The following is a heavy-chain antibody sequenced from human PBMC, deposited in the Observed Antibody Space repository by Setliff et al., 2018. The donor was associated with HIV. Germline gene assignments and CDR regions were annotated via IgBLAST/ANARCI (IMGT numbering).Heavy chain of an antibody. CDR1: GFTVSSNY. V-gene: IGHV3-53*01. J-gene: IGHJ4*02. CDR2: IFIGGST. Sequence: GGSLRLSCAASGFTVSSNYMSWVRQAPGKGLEWVSVIFIGGSTYYADSVKGRFTISRDNFKNTLYLQMNSLRAEDTAVYYCARDLGYCGGDCYPPEGYWGQGTLVTVSS. D-gene: IGHD2-21*02. CDR3: ARDLGYCGGDCYPPEGY.